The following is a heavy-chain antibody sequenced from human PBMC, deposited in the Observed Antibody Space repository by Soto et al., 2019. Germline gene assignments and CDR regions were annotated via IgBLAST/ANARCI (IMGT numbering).Heavy chain of an antibody. CDR1: GFTFSSYG. V-gene: IGHV3-30*18. J-gene: IGHJ3*02. Sequence: QVQLVESGGGVVQPGRSLRLSCAASGFTFSSYGMHWVRSDPGKGREWVAVIANDGSNKYYADSVKGRFTISRDNSKNTLYLQMNSLIAEDTAVYYCSKDLRGPAGAFDIWGQGTMVTVSS. CDR2: IANDGSNK. D-gene: IGHD3-10*01. CDR3: SKDLRGPAGAFDI.